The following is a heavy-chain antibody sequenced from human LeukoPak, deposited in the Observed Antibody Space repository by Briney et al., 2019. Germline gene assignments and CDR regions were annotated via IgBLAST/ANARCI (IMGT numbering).Heavy chain of an antibody. Sequence: ASVKVSCKSSGYTFTSYPMNWVRQAPGQGLEWMGWINTDTGNPTYAQGFTGRFVFSLDTSVSTAYLQITSLKAEDTAVYYCARAGLTGSKVAFDVWGQGTMLTVSS. J-gene: IGHJ3*01. D-gene: IGHD1-20*01. CDR2: INTDTGNP. CDR1: GYTFTSYP. CDR3: ARAGLTGSKVAFDV. V-gene: IGHV7-4-1*02.